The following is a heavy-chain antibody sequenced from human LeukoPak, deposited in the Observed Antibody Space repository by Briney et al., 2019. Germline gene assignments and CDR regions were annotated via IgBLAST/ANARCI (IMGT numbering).Heavy chain of an antibody. CDR1: GYTFTSYD. V-gene: IGHV1-8*01. J-gene: IGHJ3*02. Sequence: GASVKVSCKASGYTFTSYDINWVRQATGQGLEWMGWMNPNSGNTGYAQKFQGRVTITTDESTSTAYMELSSLRSEDTAVYYCAREDTAMVTGAFDIWGQGTMVTVSS. D-gene: IGHD5-18*01. CDR3: AREDTAMVTGAFDI. CDR2: MNPNSGNT.